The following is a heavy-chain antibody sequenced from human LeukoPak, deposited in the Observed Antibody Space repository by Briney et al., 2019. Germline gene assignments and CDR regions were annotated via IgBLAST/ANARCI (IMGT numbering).Heavy chain of an antibody. V-gene: IGHV3-48*01. J-gene: IGHJ3*02. CDR2: TSSSSGTI. D-gene: IGHD3-10*01. CDR1: GFTLSSYS. Sequence: GGSLRLSCAASGFTLSSYSMNWVRQAPGKGLEWVSYTSSSSGTIYYADSVKGRFTISRDNAKNSLCLQMNSLRAEDTAVYYCARLAGIWFGEPDHDAFDIWGQGTMVTVSS. CDR3: ARLAGIWFGEPDHDAFDI.